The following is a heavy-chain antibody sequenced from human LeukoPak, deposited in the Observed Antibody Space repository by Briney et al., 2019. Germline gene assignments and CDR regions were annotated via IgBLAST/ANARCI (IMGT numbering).Heavy chain of an antibody. CDR3: LCLWFGKGVY. CDR1: GFTFSSYS. CDR2: ISSSSIYK. J-gene: IGHJ4*02. D-gene: IGHD3-10*01. V-gene: IGHV3-21*01. Sequence: PGGSLRLSCAASGFTFSSYSMNWVRQAPGKGLEWVSSISSSSIYKYFADSVKGRFTISRDNAKNSLFLQMNSLRAEDTAVYYCLCLWFGKGVYWGRGTLVTVSS.